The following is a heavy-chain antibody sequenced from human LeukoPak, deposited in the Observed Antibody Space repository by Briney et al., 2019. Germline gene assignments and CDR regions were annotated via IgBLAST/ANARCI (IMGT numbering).Heavy chain of an antibody. D-gene: IGHD3-10*01. CDR1: GFTFSSYA. V-gene: IGHV3-23*01. Sequence: GSLRLSCAASGFTFSSYAMSWVRQAPGKGLEWVSGISGSGGSKYFADSVKGRFTISRDNSKKTLYLQMNSLRAEDTAVYYCAKDQRYFGSGSDSYFDYWGQGTLVTVSS. J-gene: IGHJ4*02. CDR2: ISGSGGSK. CDR3: AKDQRYFGSGSDSYFDY.